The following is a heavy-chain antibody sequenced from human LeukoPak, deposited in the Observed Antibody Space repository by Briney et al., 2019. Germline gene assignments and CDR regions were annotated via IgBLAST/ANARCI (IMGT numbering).Heavy chain of an antibody. CDR2: IYTSGST. CDR1: GGSISSGSYY. D-gene: IGHD3-22*01. J-gene: IGHJ4*02. CDR3: ARPYYYDSSGYLF. Sequence: SQTLSLTCTVSGGSISSGSYYWSWIRQPAGKGLEWIGRIYTSGSTNYNPSLKSRVTISVDTSKNQFSLKLSSVTAADTAVYYCARPYYYDSSGYLFWGQGTLVTVSS. V-gene: IGHV4-61*02.